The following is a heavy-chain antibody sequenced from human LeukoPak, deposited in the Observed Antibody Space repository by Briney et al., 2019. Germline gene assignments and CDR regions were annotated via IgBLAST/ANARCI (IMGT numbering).Heavy chain of an antibody. CDR3: ASGRGWLPQTTSDDY. D-gene: IGHD3-22*01. Sequence: ASVKVSCKASGYTFTGYYMHWVRQAPGQGLEWMGWINPNSGGTNYAQKFQGRVTITADESTSTAYMELSSLRSEDTAVYYCASGRGWLPQTTSDDYWGQGTLVTVSS. J-gene: IGHJ4*02. CDR1: GYTFTGYY. V-gene: IGHV1-2*02. CDR2: INPNSGGT.